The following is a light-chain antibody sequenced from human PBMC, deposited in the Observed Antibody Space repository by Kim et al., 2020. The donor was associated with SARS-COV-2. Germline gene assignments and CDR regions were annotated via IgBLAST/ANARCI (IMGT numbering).Light chain of an antibody. CDR2: GAS. J-gene: IGKJ5*01. V-gene: IGKV3-15*01. Sequence: ASTGERATVSCRASQSVNNDLAWYQQKPGQAPRLLIYGASSRATGIPARFSGSGSGTEFTLTISSLQSEDSAVYYCQQHNSRPLTFGQGTRLEIK. CDR3: QQHNSRPLT. CDR1: QSVNND.